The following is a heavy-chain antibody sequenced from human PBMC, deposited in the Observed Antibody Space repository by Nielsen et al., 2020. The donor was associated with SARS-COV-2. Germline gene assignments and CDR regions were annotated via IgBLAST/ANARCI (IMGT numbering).Heavy chain of an antibody. V-gene: IGHV3-33*01. J-gene: IGHJ6*02. D-gene: IGHD2-15*01. Sequence: GGSLRLSCAASGFTFSSYGMHWVRQAPGKGLEWVAVIWYDGSNKYYADSVKGRFTISRDNSKNTLYLQMNSLRAEDTAVYYCARSLLPFYYYGMDVWGQGTTVTVSS. CDR1: GFTFSSYG. CDR3: ARSLLPFYYYGMDV. CDR2: IWYDGSNK.